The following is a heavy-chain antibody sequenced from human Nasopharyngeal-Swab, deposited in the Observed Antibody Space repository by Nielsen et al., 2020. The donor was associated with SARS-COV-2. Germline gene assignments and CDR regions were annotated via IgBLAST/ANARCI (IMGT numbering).Heavy chain of an antibody. J-gene: IGHJ3*02. D-gene: IGHD3-10*01. CDR2: IYYSGST. Sequence: SETLSLTFTVSGGSISSYYWSWIRQPPGKGLEWIGYIYYSGSTNYNPSLKSRVTISVDTSKNQFSLKLSSVTAADTAVYYCARVASSSGMFTDDAFDIWGQGTMVTVSS. V-gene: IGHV4-59*01. CDR1: GGSISSYY. CDR3: ARVASSSGMFTDDAFDI.